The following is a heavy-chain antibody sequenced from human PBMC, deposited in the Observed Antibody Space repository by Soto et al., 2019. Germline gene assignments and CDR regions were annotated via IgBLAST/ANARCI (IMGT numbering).Heavy chain of an antibody. D-gene: IGHD5-12*01. Sequence: SVKVSCKASGGTFSSYAISWVRQAPGQGLEWMGGIIPIFGTANYAQKFQGRVTITADESTSTAYMELSSLRSEYTAVYYCARAKPYVDIVATPDYWGQGTLVTVSS. V-gene: IGHV1-69*13. CDR3: ARAKPYVDIVATPDY. CDR1: GGTFSSYA. CDR2: IIPIFGTA. J-gene: IGHJ4*02.